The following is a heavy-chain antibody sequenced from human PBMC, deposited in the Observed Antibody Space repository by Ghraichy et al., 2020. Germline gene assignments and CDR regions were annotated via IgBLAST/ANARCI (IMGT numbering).Heavy chain of an antibody. CDR2: IRYDGSNK. CDR3: AKDGDSSGWYEGVRFDY. V-gene: IGHV3-30*02. D-gene: IGHD6-19*01. J-gene: IGHJ4*02. Sequence: GESLNISCAASGFTFSSYGMHWVRQAPGKGLEWVAFIRYDGSNKYYADSVKGRFTISRDNSKNTLYLQMNSLRAEDTAVYYCAKDGDSSGWYEGVRFDYWGQGTLVTVSS. CDR1: GFTFSSYG.